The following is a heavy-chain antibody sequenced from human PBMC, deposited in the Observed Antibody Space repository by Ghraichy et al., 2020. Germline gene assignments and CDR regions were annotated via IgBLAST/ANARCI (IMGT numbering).Heavy chain of an antibody. CDR1: GDSISSGGYY. J-gene: IGHJ6*02. D-gene: IGHD3-10*01. CDR2: IYYSGST. V-gene: IGHV4-31*03. Sequence: TLSLTCTVSGDSISSGGYYWSWIRQHPGKGLEWIGYIYYSGSTYYNPSLKSRLIISVDTSKNQFSLNLNSVTAADTAVYYCARVGAVRGNYYYAMDVWGQGTTVTVSS. CDR3: ARVGAVRGNYYYAMDV.